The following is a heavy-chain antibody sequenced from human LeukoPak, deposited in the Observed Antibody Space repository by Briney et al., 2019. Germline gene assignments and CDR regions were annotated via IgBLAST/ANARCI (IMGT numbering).Heavy chain of an antibody. CDR1: GGSFSGYY. CDR2: INHSGST. Sequence: SETLSLTCAVYGGSFSGYYWSWIRQPPGKGLEWMGEINHSGSTNYNPSLKSRVTISVDTSKNQFSLKLSSVTAADTAVYYCARHSPYYYDSSGLDYWGQGTLVTVSS. V-gene: IGHV4-34*01. J-gene: IGHJ4*02. CDR3: ARHSPYYYDSSGLDY. D-gene: IGHD3-22*01.